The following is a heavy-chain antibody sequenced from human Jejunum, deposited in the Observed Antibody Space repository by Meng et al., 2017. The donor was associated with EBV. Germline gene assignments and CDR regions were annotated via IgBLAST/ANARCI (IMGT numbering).Heavy chain of an antibody. V-gene: IGHV4-4*02. CDR2: IHHSGST. D-gene: IGHD5-24*01. CDR1: GGSISTDNW. Sequence: QVALQEPGPGLVKPSGTLSLTCAVSGGSISTDNWWSWVRQPPGKGLEYIGEIHHSGSTKYNPSLKSRVTISVDKSNNHFSLRLSSVTAADTAVYYCARDRGVEDYWGQGTLVTVSS. J-gene: IGHJ4*02. CDR3: ARDRGVEDY.